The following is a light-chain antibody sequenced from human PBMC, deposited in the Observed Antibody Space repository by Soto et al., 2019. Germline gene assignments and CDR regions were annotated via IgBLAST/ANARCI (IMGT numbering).Light chain of an antibody. Sequence: EIVVTQSPATLSVSPGERVTLYCRASQSVRSHLAWYRQRPGQAPRLLIYDASSRATGIPARFSGSGSGTECVLTISSLQSEDFAIYYCQQYDAWPFTFGGGTKVEIK. V-gene: IGKV3-15*01. CDR1: QSVRSH. CDR3: QQYDAWPFT. CDR2: DAS. J-gene: IGKJ4*01.